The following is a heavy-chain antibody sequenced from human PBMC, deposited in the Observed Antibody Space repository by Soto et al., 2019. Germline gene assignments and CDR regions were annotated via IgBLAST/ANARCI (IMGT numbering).Heavy chain of an antibody. D-gene: IGHD2-15*01. CDR1: GGTFSSYT. Sequence: QVQLVQSGAEVKKPGSSVKVSCKASGGTFSSYTISWVRQAPGQGLEWMGRIIPILGIANYEQKFQGRVTITADKSTSTAYMELSSLRSEDTAVYYCARGGYCSGGSCYYPFDYWGQGTLVTVSS. CDR2: IIPILGIA. J-gene: IGHJ4*02. V-gene: IGHV1-69*02. CDR3: ARGGYCSGGSCYYPFDY.